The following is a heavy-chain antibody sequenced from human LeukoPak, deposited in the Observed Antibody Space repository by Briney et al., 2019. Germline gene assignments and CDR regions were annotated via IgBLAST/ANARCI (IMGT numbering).Heavy chain of an antibody. CDR3: AKDGSSGWYGDH. V-gene: IGHV3-74*01. D-gene: IGHD6-19*01. CDR1: GFTFSSHW. Sequence: PGGSLRLSCAASGFTFSSHWMHWVRQAPGKGLVWVTRISSDGSSTTYADSVKGRFTISRDNSKNTLYLQMNSLRAEDTAVYYCAKDGSSGWYGDHWGQGTLVTVSS. J-gene: IGHJ4*02. CDR2: ISSDGSST.